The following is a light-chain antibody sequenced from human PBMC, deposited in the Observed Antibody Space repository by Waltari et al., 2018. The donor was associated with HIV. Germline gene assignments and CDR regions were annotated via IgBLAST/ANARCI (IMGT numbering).Light chain of an antibody. CDR2: DTS. V-gene: IGLV7-46*01. CDR3: LLSYSGARPVV. Sequence: QAVVTQEPSLTVSPGGTVTLTCGSSTGAVTSGHYPYWFQQKPGQAPRTLIYDTSNKHSWTPARFSGSLLGGKAALTLSGAQPEDEAEYYCLLSYSGARPVVFGG. J-gene: IGLJ2*01. CDR1: TGAVTSGHY.